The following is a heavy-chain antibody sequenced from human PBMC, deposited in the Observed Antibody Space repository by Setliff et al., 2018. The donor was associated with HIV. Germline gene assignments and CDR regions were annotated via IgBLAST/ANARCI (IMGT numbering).Heavy chain of an antibody. CDR2: IYHSGST. Sequence: TLSLTCAVSGYSISSGYYWGWIRQPPGKGLEWIGSIYHSGSTYYNPSLKSRVTISVDTSKNQFSLKLSSVTAADTAVYYCARRPLSYSSGRGAFDIWGQGTMVTVSS. J-gene: IGHJ3*02. CDR1: GYSISSGYY. V-gene: IGHV4-38-2*01. D-gene: IGHD6-19*01. CDR3: ARRPLSYSSGRGAFDI.